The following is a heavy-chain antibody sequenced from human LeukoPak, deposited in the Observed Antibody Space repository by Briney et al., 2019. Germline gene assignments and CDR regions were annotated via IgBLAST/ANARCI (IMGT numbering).Heavy chain of an antibody. J-gene: IGHJ2*01. CDR3: ARDQMVRAHWYFDL. D-gene: IGHD2-8*01. V-gene: IGHV3-21*01. Sequence: GSLRLSCAASGFTFDDYGMSWVRQAPGKGVEWVSSISSSSSYIYYADSVKGRFTISRDNAKNSLYLQMNSLRAEDTAVYYCARDQMVRAHWYFDLWGRGTLVTVSS. CDR2: ISSSSSYI. CDR1: GFTFDDYG.